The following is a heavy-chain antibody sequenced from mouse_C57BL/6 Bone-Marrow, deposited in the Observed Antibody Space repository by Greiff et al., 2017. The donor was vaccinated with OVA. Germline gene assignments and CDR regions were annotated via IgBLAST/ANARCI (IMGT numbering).Heavy chain of an antibody. V-gene: IGHV1-82*01. D-gene: IGHD1-1*01. CDR2: IYPGDGDT. CDR3: AKYYYGSSLYYYAMDY. J-gene: IGHJ4*01. CDR1: GYAFSSSW. Sequence: VKLQESGPELVKPGASVKISCKASGYAFSSSWMNWVKQRPGKGLEWIGRIYPGDGDTKYNGKFKGKATLTADKSSSTAYMQLSSLTSEDSAVYFCAKYYYGSSLYYYAMDYWGQGTSVTVSS.